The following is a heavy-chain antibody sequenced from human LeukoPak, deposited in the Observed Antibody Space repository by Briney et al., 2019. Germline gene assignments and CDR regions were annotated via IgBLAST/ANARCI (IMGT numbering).Heavy chain of an antibody. Sequence: GRSLRLSCAASGFTFSSYGMHWVRQAPGKGLEWVAVISYDGTNKYYADSVKGRFTISRDNSKNTLYLQMNSLRAEDTAVYYCAKGSYDTSHLDYWGQGTLVTVSS. V-gene: IGHV3-30*18. CDR1: GFTFSSYG. D-gene: IGHD3-22*01. CDR3: AKGSYDTSHLDY. CDR2: ISYDGTNK. J-gene: IGHJ4*02.